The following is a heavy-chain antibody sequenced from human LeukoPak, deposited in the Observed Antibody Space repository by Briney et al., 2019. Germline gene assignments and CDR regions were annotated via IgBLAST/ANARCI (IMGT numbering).Heavy chain of an antibody. CDR2: INHSGST. D-gene: IGHD1-1*01. V-gene: IGHV4-34*01. CDR1: GGSFSGYY. CDR3: ARHRGTAGWFDP. J-gene: IGHJ5*02. Sequence: SETLSLTCAVCGGSFSGYYWSWIRQPPGKGLEWIGEINHSGSTNYNPSLKSRVTISVDTSKNQFSLKLSSVTAADTAVYYCARHRGTAGWFDPWGQGTLVTVSS.